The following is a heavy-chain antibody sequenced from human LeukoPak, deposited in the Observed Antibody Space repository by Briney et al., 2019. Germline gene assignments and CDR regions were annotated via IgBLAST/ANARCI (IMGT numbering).Heavy chain of an antibody. CDR1: GGSFSGYY. V-gene: IGHV4-34*01. D-gene: IGHD3-22*01. CDR3: ARVRITMIVVGLDY. J-gene: IGHJ4*02. CDR2: INHSGST. Sequence: SETLSLTCAVYGGSFSGYYWSWIRQPPGKGLEWIGEINHSGSTNYNPSLKSRVTISVGTSKNQFSLKLSSVTAADTAVYYCARVRITMIVVGLDYWGQGTLVTVSS.